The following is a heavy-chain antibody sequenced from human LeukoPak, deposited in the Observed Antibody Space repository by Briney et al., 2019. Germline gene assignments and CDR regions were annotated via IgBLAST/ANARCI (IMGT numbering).Heavy chain of an antibody. D-gene: IGHD3-22*01. Sequence: TSSETLSLTCTVSGGSISSYYWSWIRQPPGKGLEWIGYIYYSGSTNYNPSLKSRVTISVDTSKNQFSLKLSSVTAADTAVYYCARGRDYYDSSGYSNWGQGTLVTVSS. CDR1: GGSISSYY. V-gene: IGHV4-59*12. CDR2: IYYSGST. J-gene: IGHJ4*02. CDR3: ARGRDYYDSSGYSN.